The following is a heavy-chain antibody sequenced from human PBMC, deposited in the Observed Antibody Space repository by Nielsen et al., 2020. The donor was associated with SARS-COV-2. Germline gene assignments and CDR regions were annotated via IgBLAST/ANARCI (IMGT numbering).Heavy chain of an antibody. CDR2: IRSKAYGGTT. V-gene: IGHV3-49*04. CDR3: TRDYPDFYGGNSGDY. Sequence: GESLKISCTASGFTFGDYAMSWVRQAPGKGLEWVGFIRSKAYGGTTEYAASVKGRFTISRDDSKSIAYLQMNSLKTEDTAVYYCTRDYPDFYGGNSGDYWGQGTLVTVSS. D-gene: IGHD4-23*01. CDR1: GFTFGDYA. J-gene: IGHJ4*02.